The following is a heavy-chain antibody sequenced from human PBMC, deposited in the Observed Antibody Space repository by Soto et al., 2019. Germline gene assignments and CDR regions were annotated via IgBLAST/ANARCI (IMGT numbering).Heavy chain of an antibody. CDR2: ISYDGSNK. J-gene: IGHJ5*02. D-gene: IGHD4-17*01. CDR1: GCTFSSYA. Sequence: GGSLRLPCAASGCTFSSYAIHWVRQAPGKGLEWVAVISYDGSNKYYADSVKGRFTISRDNSKNTLYLQMNSLRAEDTAVYYCAREFSTTVSSWFDPWGQGTLVTVSS. V-gene: IGHV3-30-3*01. CDR3: AREFSTTVSSWFDP.